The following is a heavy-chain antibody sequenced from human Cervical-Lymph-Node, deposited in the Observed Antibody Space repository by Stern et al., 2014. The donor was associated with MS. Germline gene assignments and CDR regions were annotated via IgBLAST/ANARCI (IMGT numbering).Heavy chain of an antibody. J-gene: IGHJ4*02. CDR2: IYPGDSAT. CDR3: TTQDFDSWSPYF. V-gene: IGHV5-51*03. Sequence: EVQLVESGAEVKKPGESLNISCKGSGYGFSNYWIGWVRQMPGQGLEWVASIYPGDSATAYSPSFQGQVTISADKSIETAYLQWSSLKASDTAMYYCTTQDFDSWSPYFWGLGTLVAVSS. CDR1: GYGFSNYW. D-gene: IGHD3-9*01.